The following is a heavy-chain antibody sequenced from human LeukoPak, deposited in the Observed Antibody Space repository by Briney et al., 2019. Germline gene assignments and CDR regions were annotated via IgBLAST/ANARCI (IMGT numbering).Heavy chain of an antibody. Sequence: ASVKVSCKASGYTFTSYAMQWVRQAPGQRLEWMGCINAGNGNTKYSQKFQGRVTITRDTSASTAYMKLSSLRSEDTAVYYCARDGDYGDYFQHWGQGTLVTVSS. CDR1: GYTFTSYA. V-gene: IGHV1-3*01. CDR3: ARDGDYGDYFQH. CDR2: INAGNGNT. D-gene: IGHD4-17*01. J-gene: IGHJ1*01.